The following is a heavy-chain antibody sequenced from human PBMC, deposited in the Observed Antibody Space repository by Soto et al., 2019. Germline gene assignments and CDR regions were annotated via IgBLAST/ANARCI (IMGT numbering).Heavy chain of an antibody. CDR1: GYTFTSYY. D-gene: IGHD5-18*01. Sequence: ASVKVSCKASGYTFTSYYMHWVRQAPGQGLEWMGIINPSGGSTSYAQKFQGRVTMTRDTSTSTVYMELSSLRSEDTAVYYCARDMTGIQLWLLHINYGMDVWGQGTTVTVSS. J-gene: IGHJ6*02. CDR3: ARDMTGIQLWLLHINYGMDV. V-gene: IGHV1-46*01. CDR2: INPSGGST.